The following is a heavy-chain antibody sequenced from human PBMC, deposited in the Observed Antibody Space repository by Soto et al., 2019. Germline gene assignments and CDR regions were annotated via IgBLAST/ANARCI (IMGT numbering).Heavy chain of an antibody. CDR2: IYSGGST. Sequence: GSLRLSCAASGFTVSINYMSWVRQAPGKGLEWVSVIYSGGSTYYADSVKGRFTISRDNSKNTLYLQMNSLRAEDTAVYYCARDSGYSSSWYDAFDIWSQGTMVTVSS. J-gene: IGHJ3*02. V-gene: IGHV3-66*01. CDR3: ARDSGYSSSWYDAFDI. D-gene: IGHD6-13*01. CDR1: GFTVSINY.